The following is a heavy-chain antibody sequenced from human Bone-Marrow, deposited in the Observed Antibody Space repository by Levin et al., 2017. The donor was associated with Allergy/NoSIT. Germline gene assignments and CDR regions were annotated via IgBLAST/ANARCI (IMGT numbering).Heavy chain of an antibody. CDR3: ARENNPRGTRSFDF. CDR2: IGGDGRIT. V-gene: IGHV3-33*01. J-gene: IGHJ4*02. Sequence: GGSLRLTCAASGFTFSSYSMHWIRQAPGKGLEWVAIIGGDGRITDYADSVKGRFTISRDNSKNTLYVQMNSLRADDTAIYYCARENNPRGTRSFDFWGQGTLVSVSS. D-gene: IGHD3-16*01. CDR1: GFTFSSYS.